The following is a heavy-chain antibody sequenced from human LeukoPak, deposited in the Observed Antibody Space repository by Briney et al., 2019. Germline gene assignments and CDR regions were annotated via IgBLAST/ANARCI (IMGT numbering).Heavy chain of an antibody. CDR3: ARARSSSGSDY. CDR2: IKQDGSEK. Sequence: GGSLRLSCAASGFTFSNYNMNWVRQAPGKGLEWVANIKQDGSEKYYVDSVKGRFTISRDNAKNSLYLQMNSLRAEDTAVYYCARARSSSGSDYWGQGTLVTVSS. J-gene: IGHJ4*02. D-gene: IGHD6-19*01. CDR1: GFTFSNYN. V-gene: IGHV3-7*01.